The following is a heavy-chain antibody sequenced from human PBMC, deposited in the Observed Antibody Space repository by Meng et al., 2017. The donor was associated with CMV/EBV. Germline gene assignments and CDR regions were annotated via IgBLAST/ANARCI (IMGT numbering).Heavy chain of an antibody. V-gene: IGHV4-4*07. CDR3: ARVLRWNGVIDY. D-gene: IGHD4-23*01. CDR2: IYTSGCN. CDR1: VGSISSYY. Sequence: HLQESSHCLGSPSAPLSLNCTVCVGSISSYYWSWMWHPAGKGLEWIVRIYTSGCNNYNPSLKSRVTMSVDTSKNQFSLKLSSVTAAETAVYYCARVLRWNGVIDYWGQGTLVTVSS. J-gene: IGHJ4*02.